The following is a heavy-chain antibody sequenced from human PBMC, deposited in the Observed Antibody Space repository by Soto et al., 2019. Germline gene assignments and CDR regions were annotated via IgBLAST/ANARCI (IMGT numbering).Heavy chain of an antibody. CDR3: ARDRGSGISGSTVGYFDL. J-gene: IGHJ2*01. CDR2: ISYDGSNK. V-gene: IGHV3-30*04. Sequence: GGSLRLSCAASGFTFSSYAMHWVRQAPGKGLEWVAVISYDGSNKYYADSVKGRFTISRDNSKNTLYLQMNSLRAEDRAEYYGARDRGSGISGSTVGYFDLWGQGTLVTVSS. D-gene: IGHD1-7*01. CDR1: GFTFSSYA.